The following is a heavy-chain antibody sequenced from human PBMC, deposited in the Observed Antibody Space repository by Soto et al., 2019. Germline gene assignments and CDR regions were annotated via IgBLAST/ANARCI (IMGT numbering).Heavy chain of an antibody. Sequence: GESLKISCEGSGYSFTSYWIAWVRQMPGKGLEWMGIIYPGGSDTRYSPSFQGQVTISADKSISNAHLQWSSLKASDTAMYYCARLKGGGYQGGYFDYWGQGTPVTVSS. J-gene: IGHJ4*02. CDR1: GYSFTSYW. V-gene: IGHV5-51*01. CDR3: ARLKGGGYQGGYFDY. CDR2: IYPGGSDT. D-gene: IGHD5-12*01.